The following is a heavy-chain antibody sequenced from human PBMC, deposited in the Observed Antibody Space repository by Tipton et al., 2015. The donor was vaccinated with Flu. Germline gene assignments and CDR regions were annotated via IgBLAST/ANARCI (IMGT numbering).Heavy chain of an antibody. CDR1: GYTFTGYY. CDR3: ARGTTMVRGVIITDYYYGMDV. Sequence: QLVQSGAEVKKPGASVKVSCKASGYTFTGYYMHWVRQAPGQGLEWMGWINPNSGGTNYAQKFQGWVTMTRDTSISTAYMELSRLRSDDTAVYYCARGTTMVRGVIITDYYYGMDVWGQGTTVTVSS. J-gene: IGHJ6*02. CDR2: INPNSGGT. V-gene: IGHV1-2*04. D-gene: IGHD3-10*01.